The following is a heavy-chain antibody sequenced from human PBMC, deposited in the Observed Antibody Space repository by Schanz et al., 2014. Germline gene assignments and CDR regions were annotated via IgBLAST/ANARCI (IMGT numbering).Heavy chain of an antibody. CDR3: ARGRVLAS. V-gene: IGHV3-74*02. D-gene: IGHD3-3*01. J-gene: IGHJ5*01. CDR1: GFTFSAYA. CDR2: IKSDGSST. Sequence: VQLVDSGGGLVKPGGSLRLSCAASGFTFSAYAMTWVRQIPGKGLEWVSRIKSDGSSTSYADSVKGRFTISRDNAKNSLFLQMNSLRPEDTAVYYCARGRVLASWGHGTLVSVSS.